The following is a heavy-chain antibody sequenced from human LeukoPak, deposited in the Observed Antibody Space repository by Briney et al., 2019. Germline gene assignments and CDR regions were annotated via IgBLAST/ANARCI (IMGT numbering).Heavy chain of an antibody. D-gene: IGHD3-22*01. Sequence: PGGSLRLSCAASGFTFSSYRMTWVRQAPGKGLEWVSSISSSSSYIYYADSVKGRFTISRDNAKNSLYLQMNSLRAEDTAVYYCARGRNYYDSSGYYVGWGQGTLVTVSS. CDR1: GFTFSSYR. J-gene: IGHJ4*02. V-gene: IGHV3-21*01. CDR3: ARGRNYYDSSGYYVG. CDR2: ISSSSSYI.